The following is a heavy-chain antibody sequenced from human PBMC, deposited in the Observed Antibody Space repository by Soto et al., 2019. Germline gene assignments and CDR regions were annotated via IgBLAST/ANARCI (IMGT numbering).Heavy chain of an antibody. Sequence: GGSLRLSCAASGFTFSSYGMHWVRQAPGKGLEWVAVISYDGSNKYYADSVKGRFTISRDNSKNTLYLQMNSLRAEDTAVYYCAKFVLQLGEFDYWGQGTLVTVSS. CDR3: AKFVLQLGEFDY. CDR1: GFTFSSYG. D-gene: IGHD5-18*01. CDR2: ISYDGSNK. V-gene: IGHV3-30*18. J-gene: IGHJ4*02.